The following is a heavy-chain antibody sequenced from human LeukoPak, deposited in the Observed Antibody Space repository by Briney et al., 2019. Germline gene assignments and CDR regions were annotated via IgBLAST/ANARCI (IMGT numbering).Heavy chain of an antibody. V-gene: IGHV1-69*05. CDR3: ARVNDFWSGYWSWFDP. Sequence: ASVKVSCKASGGTFSSYAISWVRQAPGQGLERMGGIIPIFGTANYAQKFQGRVTITTDESTSTAYMELSSLRSKDTAVYYCARVNDFWSGYWSWFDPWGQGTLVTVSS. CDR1: GGTFSSYA. CDR2: IIPIFGTA. J-gene: IGHJ5*02. D-gene: IGHD3-3*01.